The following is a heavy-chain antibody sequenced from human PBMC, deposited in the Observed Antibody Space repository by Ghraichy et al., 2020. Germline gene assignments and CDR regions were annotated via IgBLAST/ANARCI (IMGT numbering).Heavy chain of an antibody. CDR3: AKCSVVPPPEGDDAFDI. Sequence: GGSLRLSCAASGFTFSSYAMSWVRQAPGKGLEWVSAISGSGGSTYYADSVKGRFTISRDNSKNTLYLQMNSLRAEDTAVYYCAKCSVVPPPEGDDAFDIWGQGTMVTVSS. J-gene: IGHJ3*02. CDR1: GFTFSSYA. D-gene: IGHD2-15*01. V-gene: IGHV3-23*01. CDR2: ISGSGGST.